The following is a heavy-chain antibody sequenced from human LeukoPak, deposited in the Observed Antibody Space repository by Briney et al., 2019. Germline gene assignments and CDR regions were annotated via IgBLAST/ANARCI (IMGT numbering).Heavy chain of an antibody. J-gene: IGHJ4*02. Sequence: PGGSLRLSCVASGFTFSDAWMSWVSQAPGKGLEWVGDIKSETEGGTTDYSAPVKGRFTISRDDSKNTLYLQMNSLRTEDTAVYYCTTDLSLGCSSSSSCYDVDYWGQGTLVTVSS. V-gene: IGHV3-15*01. CDR3: TTDLSLGCSSSSSCYDVDY. CDR2: IKSETEGGTT. D-gene: IGHD2-2*01. CDR1: GFTFSDAW.